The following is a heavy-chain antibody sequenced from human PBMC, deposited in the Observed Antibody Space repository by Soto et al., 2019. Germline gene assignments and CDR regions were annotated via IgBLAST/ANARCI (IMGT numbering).Heavy chain of an antibody. J-gene: IGHJ4*02. Sequence: SETLSLTCTVSGGSITNDNYYWGWIRQPPGKGLEWIGRIFYRGSTSYNPSLKTRFTISVDTSNNRFSLRVRSVTATDTAVFYCVRLKHDFWSGYLIDSSGQGTLVTISS. CDR3: VRLKHDFWSGYLIDS. V-gene: IGHV4-39*02. CDR1: GGSITNDNYY. D-gene: IGHD3-3*01. CDR2: IFYRGST.